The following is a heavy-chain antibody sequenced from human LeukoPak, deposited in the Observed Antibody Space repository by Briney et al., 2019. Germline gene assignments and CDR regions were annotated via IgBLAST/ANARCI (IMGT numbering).Heavy chain of an antibody. CDR2: IRSKANSYAT. V-gene: IGHV3-73*01. CDR3: TRLGDSSGWHGMLDY. D-gene: IGHD6-19*01. CDR1: GFTFSGSA. J-gene: IGHJ4*02. Sequence: QPGGSLRLSCAAAGFTFSGSAMHWVRQASGKGLEWVGRIRSKANSYATAYAASVKGRFTISRDDSKNTAYLQMNSLKTEDTAVYYCTRLGDSSGWHGMLDYWGQGTLVTVSS.